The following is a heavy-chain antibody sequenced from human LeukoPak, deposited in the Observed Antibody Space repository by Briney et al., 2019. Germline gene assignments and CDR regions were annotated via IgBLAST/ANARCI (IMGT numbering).Heavy chain of an antibody. J-gene: IGHJ4*02. CDR1: GGSISDTNW. Sequence: SETLSLTCAVSGGSISDTNWWSWVRQPPGRGLEWIGEVYHSGTTNYNPSFKSRIAISVDKSQNQFSLKLTSVTAADTAVYYCASSYPSYRVVTAYWGQGTLVTVSS. CDR3: ASSYPSYRVVTAY. D-gene: IGHD2-21*02. CDR2: VYHSGTT. V-gene: IGHV4-4*02.